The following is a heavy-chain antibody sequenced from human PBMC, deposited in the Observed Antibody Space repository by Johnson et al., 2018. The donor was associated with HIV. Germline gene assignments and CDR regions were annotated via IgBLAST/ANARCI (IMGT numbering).Heavy chain of an antibody. CDR2: IRWDGAIT. V-gene: IGHV3-43D*03. Sequence: NGLEWVSLIRWDGAITHYADSVKGRFTISRDNSRNSLYLQMKSLRAEDTALYYCARAEIYEGRVGDFAFDLWGRGTMVNVSS. D-gene: IGHD3-10*01. J-gene: IGHJ3*01. CDR3: ARAEIYEGRVGDFAFDL.